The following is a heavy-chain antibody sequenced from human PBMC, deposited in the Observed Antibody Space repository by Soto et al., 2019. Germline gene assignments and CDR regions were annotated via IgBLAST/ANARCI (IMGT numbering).Heavy chain of an antibody. D-gene: IGHD2-15*01. CDR1: GGSIRSTGFH. V-gene: IGHV4-31*03. Sequence: SETLSLTCTVSGGSIRSTGFHWSWIRQHPGKGLEWIGYIYYSGGTNYNPSLLSRVTISADTSKNQFSLHLTSVTAADTAVYYCARHDVYCSGGRCFSPRHFAYWGQGTLVTVSS. CDR3: ARHDVYCSGGRCFSPRHFAY. CDR2: IYYSGGT. J-gene: IGHJ4*02.